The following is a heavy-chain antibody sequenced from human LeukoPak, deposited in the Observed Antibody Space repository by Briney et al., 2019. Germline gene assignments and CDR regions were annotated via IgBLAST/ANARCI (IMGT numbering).Heavy chain of an antibody. J-gene: IGHJ4*02. CDR2: VKSEAHGGTA. CDR3: TTPLGGSGFGY. Sequence: PGGSLRLSCATSGFTFTNAWMTWVRQAPGKGLEWLGRVKSEAHGGTADYAAPVRGRFTISRDDSKNTLFLQMDSLKTEDTAVYYCTTPLGGSGFGYWGQGTLVTVSS. CDR1: GFTFTNAW. V-gene: IGHV3-15*01. D-gene: IGHD3-10*01.